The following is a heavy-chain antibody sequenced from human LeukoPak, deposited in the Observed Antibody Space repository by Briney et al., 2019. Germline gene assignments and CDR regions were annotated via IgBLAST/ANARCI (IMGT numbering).Heavy chain of an antibody. CDR3: ARISPFLKAGIMLFAY. J-gene: IGHJ4*02. CDR1: CFSLSTSGMC. V-gene: IGHV2-70*11. Sequence: SGPALVKLTQTLTLTFTFSCFSLSTSGMCVSWIRQPPGKALEWLARIDWDDDKYYSTSLKTRLTISKDTSKNQVVLTMTNMDPVDTATYYCARISPFLKAGIMLFAYWGQGTLVTVSS. D-gene: IGHD2-8*01. CDR2: IDWDDDK.